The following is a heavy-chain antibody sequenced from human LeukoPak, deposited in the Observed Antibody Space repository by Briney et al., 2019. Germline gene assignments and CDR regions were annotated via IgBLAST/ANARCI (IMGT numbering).Heavy chain of an antibody. CDR2: ISTSGSTI. J-gene: IGHJ5*02. D-gene: IGHD3-9*01. CDR3: ARVAYYDILTGSGGFDP. Sequence: PGGSLRLSCAASGFIFDDYVMHWVRQAPGKGLEWVSYISTSGSTIYYADSVKGRFTISRDNAKNSLYLQMNSLRAEDTAVYYCARVAYYDILTGSGGFDPWGQGTLVTVSS. CDR1: GFIFDDYV. V-gene: IGHV3-11*04.